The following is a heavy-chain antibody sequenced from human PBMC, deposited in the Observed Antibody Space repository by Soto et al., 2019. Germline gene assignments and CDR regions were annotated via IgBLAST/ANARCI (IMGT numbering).Heavy chain of an antibody. CDR2: INHSGST. V-gene: IGHV4-34*01. D-gene: IGHD2-2*01. CDR3: ARGPRVVWVVPTAPRDVFDV. Sequence: QVQLQQWGAGLLKPSETLSLTCAVYGGSFSDFYWTFIRQPPGKGLEWSGEINHSGSTNYNPSLKSRVTISEDTSKNQYSLKLRSVTAADTAVYFCARGPRVVWVVPTAPRDVFDVWGQGTVVTVSS. J-gene: IGHJ3*01. CDR1: GGSFSDFY.